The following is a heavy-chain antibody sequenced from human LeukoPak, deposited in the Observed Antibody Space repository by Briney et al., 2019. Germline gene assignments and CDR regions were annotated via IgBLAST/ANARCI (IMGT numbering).Heavy chain of an antibody. CDR1: GFTSDDYG. J-gene: IGHJ4*02. V-gene: IGHV3-20*04. Sequence: PGGSLRLSCAASGFTSDDYGMSWVRQAPGKGLEWVSGINWNGGSTGYADSVKGRFTISRDNAKNSLYLQMNSLRAEDPALYYCARVRYSSSWYKFDYWGQGTLVTVSS. D-gene: IGHD6-13*01. CDR2: INWNGGST. CDR3: ARVRYSSSWYKFDY.